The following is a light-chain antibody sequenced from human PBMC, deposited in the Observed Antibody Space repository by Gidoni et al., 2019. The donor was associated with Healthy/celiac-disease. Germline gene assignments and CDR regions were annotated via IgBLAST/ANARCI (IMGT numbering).Light chain of an antibody. CDR2: GNS. J-gene: IGLJ3*02. Sequence: QSVLTPPPSVSGAPGPRVTISCTGSSSNIGAGYDVHWYQQLPGTAPNLLIYGNSNRPSGVPDRFSGSKSGTSASLAITGLQAEDEADYYCQSYDSSLSGSVFGGGTKLTVL. CDR3: QSYDSSLSGSV. V-gene: IGLV1-40*01. CDR1: SSNIGAGYD.